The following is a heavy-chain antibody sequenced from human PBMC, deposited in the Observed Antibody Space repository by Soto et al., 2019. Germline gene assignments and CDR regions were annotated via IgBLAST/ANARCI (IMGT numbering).Heavy chain of an antibody. J-gene: IGHJ6*02. CDR3: ASCGQPYYGSGSYSGMDV. Sequence: SETLSLTCAVYGGSFSGYYWSWIRQPPGKGLEWIGEINHSGSTNYNPSLKSRVTISVDTSKNQFSLKLSSVTAADTAVYYCASCGQPYYGSGSYSGMDVWGQGTTVTVSS. CDR2: INHSGST. D-gene: IGHD3-10*01. V-gene: IGHV4-34*01. CDR1: GGSFSGYY.